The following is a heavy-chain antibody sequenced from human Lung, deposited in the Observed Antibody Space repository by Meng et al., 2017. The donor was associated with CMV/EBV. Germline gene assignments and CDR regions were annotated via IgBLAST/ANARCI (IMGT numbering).Heavy chain of an antibody. CDR3: ARLSDFWSGYPDLVDY. CDR1: GGSISSSSYY. CDR2: IYYSGST. V-gene: IGHV4-39*01. D-gene: IGHD3-3*01. J-gene: IGHJ4*02. Sequence: GSLRLXCTVSGGSISSSSYYWGWIRQPPGKGLEWIGSIYYSGSTYYNPSLKSRVTISVDTSKNQFSLKLSSVTAADTAVYHCARLSDFWSGYPDLVDYWXQGTLVTVSS.